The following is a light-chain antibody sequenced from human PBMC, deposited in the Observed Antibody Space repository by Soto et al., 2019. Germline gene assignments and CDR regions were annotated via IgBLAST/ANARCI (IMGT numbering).Light chain of an antibody. CDR3: QSYDSSLSGVV. CDR1: SSNIGAGYD. Sequence: QSVLTQPPSVSGAPGQRVTISCTGSSSNIGAGYDVHWYQQLPGTAPKLLIYGNSNRPSGVPDRFSGSKSGTSASLAITGLQAEDEADYYCQSYDSSLSGVVCGTGTKLTVL. V-gene: IGLV1-40*01. J-gene: IGLJ1*01. CDR2: GNS.